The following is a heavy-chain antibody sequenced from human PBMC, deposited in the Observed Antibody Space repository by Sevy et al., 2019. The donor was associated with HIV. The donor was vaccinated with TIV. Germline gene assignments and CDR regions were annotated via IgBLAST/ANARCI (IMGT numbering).Heavy chain of an antibody. J-gene: IGHJ6*02. CDR3: ARERRDYDFGSGYLVSPTYYGMDV. D-gene: IGHD3-3*01. CDR1: GFTFSSYS. V-gene: IGHV3-21*01. Sequence: GGSLRLSCAASGFTFSSYSMNWVRQAPGKGLEWVSSISSSSSYIYYADSVKGRFTISRDNAKNSLYLQMNSLRAEDTAVYYWARERRDYDFGSGYLVSPTYYGMDVWGQGTTVTVSS. CDR2: ISSSSSYI.